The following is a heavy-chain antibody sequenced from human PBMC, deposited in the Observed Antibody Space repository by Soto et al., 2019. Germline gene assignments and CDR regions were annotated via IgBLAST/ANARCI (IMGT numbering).Heavy chain of an antibody. J-gene: IGHJ6*01. V-gene: IGHV3-30*18. Sequence: PGGSLRLSFAAPGFTLSSYGLHWVRQAPFHVLARVAFISYDGSNKYYADSVKGRFTISRDNSKNTLYLQMNSLRAEDTAVYYCAKDLGSLEKANSSPGAYYYSGMDVWGQGTTVPVSS. CDR1: GFTLSSYG. CDR2: ISYDGSNK. CDR3: AKDLGSLEKANSSPGAYYYSGMDV. D-gene: IGHD3-10*01.